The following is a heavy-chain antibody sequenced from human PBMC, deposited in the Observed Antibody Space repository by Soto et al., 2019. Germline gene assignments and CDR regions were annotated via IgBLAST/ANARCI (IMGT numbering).Heavy chain of an antibody. CDR1: GGSFSGYY. V-gene: IGHV4-34*01. Sequence: SETLSLTCAVYGGSFSGYYWSWIRQPPGKGLEWIGEINHSGSTNYNPSLKSRVTISVDTSKNQFSLKMSSVTAADTAVYYCTRHGVRMSSSGLGDDGGKGTLFTVS. D-gene: IGHD6-13*01. J-gene: IGHJ4*02. CDR2: INHSGST. CDR3: TRHGVRMSSSGLGDD.